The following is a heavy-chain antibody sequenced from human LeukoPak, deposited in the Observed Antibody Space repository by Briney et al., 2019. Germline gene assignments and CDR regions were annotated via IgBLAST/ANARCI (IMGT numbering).Heavy chain of an antibody. CDR3: ARDHGAIALTNYLDY. J-gene: IGHJ4*02. Sequence: GGSPRLSCAASGFTFDDYGMSWVRQAPGKGLEWVSNINRNGGNTAYADSVKGRFTISRDNAKNSLYLQMNSLRAEDTALYYCARDHGAIALTNYLDYWDQGTLVTVSS. CDR2: INRNGGNT. D-gene: IGHD1-1*01. V-gene: IGHV3-20*04. CDR1: GFTFDDYG.